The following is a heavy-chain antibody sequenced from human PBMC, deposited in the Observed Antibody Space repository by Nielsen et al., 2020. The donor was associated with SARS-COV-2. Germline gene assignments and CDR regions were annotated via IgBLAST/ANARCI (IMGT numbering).Heavy chain of an antibody. D-gene: IGHD3-22*01. CDR3: VRHSSETNFDY. J-gene: IGHJ4*02. Sequence: SELLSFTCAVSDGPPSGHSWTWIRQSPGKGLEWFGPIFHSGSTYYNPSLKSRVTVFMDTPKNQSSLKLRTVTAADTAVFYCVRHSSETNFDYWGQGTLVTVSS. V-gene: IGHV4-34*12. CDR1: DGPPSGHS. CDR2: IFHSGST.